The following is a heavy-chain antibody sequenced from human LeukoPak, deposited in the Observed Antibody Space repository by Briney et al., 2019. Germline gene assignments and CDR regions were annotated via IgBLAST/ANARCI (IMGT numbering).Heavy chain of an antibody. Sequence: ASVKVSCKASGGTFSSYAISWVRQAPGQGLEWMGWINPNSGGTNYAQKFQGRVTMTRDTSISTAYMELSRLRSDDTAVYYCARESCSSTSCYCHYWGQGTLVTVSS. CDR2: INPNSGGT. V-gene: IGHV1-2*02. CDR3: ARESCSSTSCYCHY. CDR1: GGTFSSYA. D-gene: IGHD2-2*01. J-gene: IGHJ4*02.